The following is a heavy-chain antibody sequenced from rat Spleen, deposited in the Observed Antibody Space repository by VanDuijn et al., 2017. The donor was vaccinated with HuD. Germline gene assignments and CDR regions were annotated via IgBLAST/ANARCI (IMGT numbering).Heavy chain of an antibody. V-gene: IGHV5-29*01. J-gene: IGHJ2*01. CDR1: GFTFSNYG. Sequence: EVQLVESGGGLVQPGRSLKLSCAASGFTFSNYGMAWVRQAPTKGLEWVATISHAGSSTYSRDSVKGRFTISRDNAKSSLYLQMDSLRSEDTATYYCTPAPLGYWGQGVMVTVSS. CDR2: ISHAGSST. D-gene: IGHD3-2*01. CDR3: TPAPLGY.